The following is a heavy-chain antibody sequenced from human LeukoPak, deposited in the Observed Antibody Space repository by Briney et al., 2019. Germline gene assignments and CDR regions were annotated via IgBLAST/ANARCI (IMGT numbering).Heavy chain of an antibody. CDR3: AKDQGGGPLYNFDY. Sequence: PGGSLRLSCAASGFTFSSYSMSWVRQAPGKGLEWVANIKQDGSEKYYVDSVKGRFTISRDNAKNSLYLQMNSLRAEDTAVYYCAKDQGGGPLYNFDYWGQGTLVTVSS. CDR2: IKQDGSEK. CDR1: GFTFSSYS. V-gene: IGHV3-7*03. D-gene: IGHD3-16*01. J-gene: IGHJ4*02.